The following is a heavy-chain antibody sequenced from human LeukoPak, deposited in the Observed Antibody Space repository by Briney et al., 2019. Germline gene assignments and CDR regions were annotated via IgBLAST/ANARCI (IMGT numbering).Heavy chain of an antibody. CDR1: GFIISSKY. CDR3: AKGNYCSGGSCYPDAFDI. Sequence: PGGSLRLSCAASGFIISSKYMSWVRQAPGKGLEWVAVISYDGNNKYYADSVKGRFTISRDNSKNTLYLQLNNLRAEDTAVYYCAKGNYCSGGSCYPDAFDIWGQGTMVTVSS. D-gene: IGHD2-15*01. J-gene: IGHJ3*02. CDR2: ISYDGNNK. V-gene: IGHV3-30-3*01.